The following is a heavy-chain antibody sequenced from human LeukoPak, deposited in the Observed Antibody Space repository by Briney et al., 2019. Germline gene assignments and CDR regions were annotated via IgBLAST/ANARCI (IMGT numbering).Heavy chain of an antibody. CDR3: ARRGGYSSSWSRFEY. D-gene: IGHD6-13*01. Sequence: GESLKISCKGSGYTFTNYWIGWVRQMPGKGLEWMGIIYPGDFDTRYSPSFQGEVTISADKSISTAYLQWSSLKASDTAMYYCARRGGYSSSWSRFEYWGQGTLVTVSS. CDR2: IYPGDFDT. CDR1: GYTFTNYW. J-gene: IGHJ4*02. V-gene: IGHV5-51*01.